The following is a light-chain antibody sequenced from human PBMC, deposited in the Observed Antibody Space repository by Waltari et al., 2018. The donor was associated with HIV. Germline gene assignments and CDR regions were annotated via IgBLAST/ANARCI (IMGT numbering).Light chain of an antibody. CDR2: GTN. V-gene: IGLV3-19*01. CDR3: CSMVSSNTRV. CDR1: SPRTYY. J-gene: IGLJ2*01. Sequence: SSELTQDPHVSVALGQTVNITCQGDSPRTYYATWYQQKPGQAPALGFYGTNHRPSGIAGRFSGSTSRDTASLTIPGAQAEDEADYYCCSMVSSNTRVFGGGTKLTVL.